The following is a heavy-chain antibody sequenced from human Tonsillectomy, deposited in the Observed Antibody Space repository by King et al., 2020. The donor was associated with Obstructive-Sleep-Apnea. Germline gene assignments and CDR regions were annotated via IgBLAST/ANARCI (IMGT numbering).Heavy chain of an antibody. CDR2: IRGRGGST. D-gene: IGHD6-19*01. CDR1: GFTFSSYA. J-gene: IGHJ4*02. Sequence: VQLVESGGGLVQPGGSLRLSCAASGFTFSSYAMSWVRQAPGKGLEWVSVIRGRGGSTYYANSVKGRFTISRDNSKTTLYLQMNSLRAEDTAVYYCAKARQPYVSGEDYFDYWGQGTLVTVSS. CDR3: AKARQPYVSGEDYFDY. V-gene: IGHV3-23*04.